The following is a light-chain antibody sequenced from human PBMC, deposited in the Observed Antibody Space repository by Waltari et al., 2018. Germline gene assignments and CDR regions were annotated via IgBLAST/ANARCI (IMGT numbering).Light chain of an antibody. CDR1: QSLVHSDGNTY. Sequence: DVVMTQSPLSLPVTLGQPASISCRSSQSLVHSDGNTYLNWFQQRSGQSPRRLIYKVSNRDSGVPDRFSGSGSGTDFTLKISRVEAEDVGVYYCMQGTHWPPITFGQGTRLDIK. J-gene: IGKJ5*01. CDR3: MQGTHWPPIT. CDR2: KVS. V-gene: IGKV2-30*02.